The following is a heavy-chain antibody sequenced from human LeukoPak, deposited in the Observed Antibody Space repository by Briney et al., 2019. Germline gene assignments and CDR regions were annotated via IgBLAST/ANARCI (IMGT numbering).Heavy chain of an antibody. Sequence: SQTLSLTCTVSGGSITTSSYYWGWIRQPPGKGLEWIGIIYYSGSTYYNPSLKGRVTISVDTSKNQFSLKLSSVTAADTAVYYCARAFRARYFDLWGRGTLVTVSS. CDR3: ARAFRARYFDL. V-gene: IGHV4-39*01. CDR2: IYYSGST. CDR1: GGSITTSSYY. J-gene: IGHJ2*01. D-gene: IGHD2/OR15-2a*01.